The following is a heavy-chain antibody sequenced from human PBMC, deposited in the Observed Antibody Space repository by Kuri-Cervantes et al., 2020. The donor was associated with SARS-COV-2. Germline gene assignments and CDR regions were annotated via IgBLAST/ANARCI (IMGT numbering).Heavy chain of an antibody. CDR3: ARGFSGYSYGDAFDI. J-gene: IGHJ3*02. CDR1: EFNFRYYG. Sequence: GGSLRLSCVASEFNFRYYGMYWVRQAPGKGLEWVAHISYDGRDIHFRESVKGRFTVSRDNSKNTLYLQMYSLRAEDTAVYYCARGFSGYSYGDAFDIWGQGTMVTVSS. CDR2: ISYDGRDI. V-gene: IGHV3-33*05. D-gene: IGHD5-18*01.